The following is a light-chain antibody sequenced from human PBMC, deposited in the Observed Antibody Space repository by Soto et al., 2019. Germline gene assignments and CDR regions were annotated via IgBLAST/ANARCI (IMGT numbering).Light chain of an antibody. V-gene: IGKV4-1*01. Sequence: DIVMTQSRDSLAVSLGERATINCKSSQSVLDISNNKNYLAWYQQKPRQPPKLLIYWASARESGVPDRFSGSGSGTDFTLTISSLQAEDVAVYYCQQYYRTPPTFGQGTKLEIK. CDR1: QSVLDISNNKNY. CDR2: WAS. CDR3: QQYYRTPPT. J-gene: IGKJ2*01.